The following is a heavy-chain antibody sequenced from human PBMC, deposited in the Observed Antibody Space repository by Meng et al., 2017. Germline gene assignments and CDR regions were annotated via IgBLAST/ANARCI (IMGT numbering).Heavy chain of an antibody. Sequence: VQLVESGGGLVQPGGSLSLSCAASGFTVSSNYMSWVRQAPGKGLEWVSVIYSGGSTYYADSVKGRFTISRDNSKNTLYLQMNSLRAEDTAVYYCARDGLYYYDSSGLDYWGQGTLVTVSS. CDR3: ARDGLYYYDSSGLDY. V-gene: IGHV3-66*02. CDR1: GFTVSSNY. J-gene: IGHJ4*02. CDR2: IYSGGST. D-gene: IGHD3-22*01.